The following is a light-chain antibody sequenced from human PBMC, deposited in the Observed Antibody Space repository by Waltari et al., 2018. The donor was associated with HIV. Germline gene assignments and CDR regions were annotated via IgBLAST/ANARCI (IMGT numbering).Light chain of an antibody. V-gene: IGLV1-40*01. CDR3: QSYDSDLGSPV. CDR1: SSNIGSLYD. Sequence: QSVLTQPPSVSGAPGQRVTISCTGNSSNIGSLYDVHWYLQTPGSVPKLLNTGNRRPSGVSERFSGSRSGTSASLAITALRAEDEGTYYCQSYDSDLGSPVFGGGTEVTVL. J-gene: IGLJ3*02. CDR2: GN.